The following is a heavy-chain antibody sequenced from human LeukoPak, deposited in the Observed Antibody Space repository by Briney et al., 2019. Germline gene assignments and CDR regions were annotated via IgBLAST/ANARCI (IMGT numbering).Heavy chain of an antibody. CDR2: IYSGGST. D-gene: IGHD5-12*01. CDR1: GFSFNNYA. V-gene: IGHV3-53*01. J-gene: IGHJ6*02. Sequence: GGSLRLSCAASGFSFNNYAMVWVRQTPGKGLEWVSVIYSGGSTYYADSVKGRFTISRDNSKNTLYLQMNSLRAEDTAVYYCARALGVATIEDGMDVWGQGTTVTVSS. CDR3: ARALGVATIEDGMDV.